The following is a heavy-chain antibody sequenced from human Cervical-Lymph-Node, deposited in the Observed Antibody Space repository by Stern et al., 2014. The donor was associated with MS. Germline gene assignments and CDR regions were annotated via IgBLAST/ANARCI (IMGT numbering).Heavy chain of an antibody. CDR3: ARGLDYGDY. CDR1: GFTFSSYA. V-gene: IGHV3-30*01. CDR2: ISHDGSNK. Sequence: QVQLLESGGGVMQPGRSLRLSCAASGFTFSSYAMHWVRQAPGKGLEWVAVISHDGSNKYYADSVKGRFTISRDNSKNTLYLQMNSLRAEDTAVYYCARGLDYGDYWGQGTLVTVSS. J-gene: IGHJ4*02.